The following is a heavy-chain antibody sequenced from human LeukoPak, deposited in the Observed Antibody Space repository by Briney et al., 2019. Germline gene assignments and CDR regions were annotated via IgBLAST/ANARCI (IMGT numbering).Heavy chain of an antibody. CDR1: GDSISRGDYY. V-gene: IGHV4-30-4*01. D-gene: IGHD1-26*01. J-gene: IGHJ6*02. CDR3: ARDQPGGARGYYFGMDV. Sequence: SETLSLTCTVSGDSISRGDYYWSWLRQSPEKGLEWIGYISTTGTTFYNPSPKSRLIISLDTSKNHLSLNLRSVTAADTAVYYCARDQPGGARGYYFGMDVWGQGTTVTVS. CDR2: ISTTGTT.